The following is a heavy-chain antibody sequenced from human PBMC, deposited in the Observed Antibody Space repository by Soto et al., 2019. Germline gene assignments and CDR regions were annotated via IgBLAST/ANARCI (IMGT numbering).Heavy chain of an antibody. CDR1: GFSFENYG. CDR3: ANLWGDGYNLGQDYNGMDV. V-gene: IGHV3-33*06. J-gene: IGHJ6*02. Sequence: QVQMVESGGGVVQPGRSLRLSCAASGFSFENYGMHWVRQAPGRGLEWVAIIWYDGSLQYYAAAGKGRFTISRDNSKNTLYLEMNSVRAEDTAVYYCANLWGDGYNLGQDYNGMDVWGQGTTVIVSS. D-gene: IGHD5-12*01. CDR2: IWYDGSLQ.